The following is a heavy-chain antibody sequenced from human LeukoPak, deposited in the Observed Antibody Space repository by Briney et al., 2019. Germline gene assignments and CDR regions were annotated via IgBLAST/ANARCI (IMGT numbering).Heavy chain of an antibody. J-gene: IGHJ3*02. V-gene: IGHV4-30-4*08. CDR3: ARDCPRANYDFWSGYPPDAFDI. D-gene: IGHD3-3*01. CDR1: GGSISSGDYY. CDR2: IYYSGST. Sequence: SETLSLTCTVSGGSISSGDYYWSWIRQPPGKGLEWIGYIYYSGSTYYNPSLKSRVTISVDTSKNQFSLKLSSVTAADTAVYYCARDCPRANYDFWSGYPPDAFDIWGQGTMVTVSS.